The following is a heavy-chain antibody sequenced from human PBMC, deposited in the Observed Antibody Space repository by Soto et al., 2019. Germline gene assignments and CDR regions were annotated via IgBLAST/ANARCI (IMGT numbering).Heavy chain of an antibody. Sequence: PGGSLRLSCAASGCTFSSYAMSWVRQAPGKGLEWVSAISGSGGSTYYADSVKGRFTISRDNSKNTLYLQMNSLRAEDTAVYYCAKAKLRAQYFDYWGQGTLVTVSS. CDR3: AKAKLRAQYFDY. D-gene: IGHD2-15*01. J-gene: IGHJ4*02. CDR1: GCTFSSYA. V-gene: IGHV3-23*01. CDR2: ISGSGGST.